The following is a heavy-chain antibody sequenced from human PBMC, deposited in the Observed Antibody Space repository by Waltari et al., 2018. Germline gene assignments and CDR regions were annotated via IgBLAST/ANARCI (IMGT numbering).Heavy chain of an antibody. CDR1: GGSIGSYY. CDR3: ATYRNRIFDY. Sequence: QVQLQESGPGLVKPAETLSLTCSVSGGSIGSYYWSWLRQPAGRGLEWIGRIHSNGGTNYNPALKSRVTMSVDTSRNQISLRLTSVAAADTAVYYCATYRNRIFDYWGQGTLVAVSS. V-gene: IGHV4-4*07. D-gene: IGHD4-4*01. J-gene: IGHJ4*02. CDR2: IHSNGGT.